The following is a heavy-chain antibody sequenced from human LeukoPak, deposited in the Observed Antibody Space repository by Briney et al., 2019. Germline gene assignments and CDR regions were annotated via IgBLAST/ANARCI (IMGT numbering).Heavy chain of an antibody. D-gene: IGHD3-22*01. CDR1: GFTFSGYW. Sequence: PGGSLRLSCAASGFTFSGYWMHWVRQVPGKGLLWVSRINTDGSSTTYADSVKGRFTISRDNTKNTLYLQVNSLRAEDTAVYYCARQSYYYDSSGYYLDYWGQGTLVTVSS. J-gene: IGHJ4*02. CDR2: INTDGSST. V-gene: IGHV3-74*01. CDR3: ARQSYYYDSSGYYLDY.